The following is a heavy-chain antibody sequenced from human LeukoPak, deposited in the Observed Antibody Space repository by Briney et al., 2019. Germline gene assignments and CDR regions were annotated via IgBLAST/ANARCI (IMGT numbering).Heavy chain of an antibody. D-gene: IGHD4-23*01. CDR1: GFTFSSYA. CDR2: ISGSGGST. CDR3: AKVYRGRGGNSGGAFDI. J-gene: IGHJ3*02. V-gene: IGHV3-23*01. Sequence: GGSLRLSCAASGFTFSSYAMSWVRQAPGKGLEWVSAISGSGGSTYYADSVKGRFTISRDNSKNTLYLQMNSLRAEDTAVYYCAKVYRGRGGNSGGAFDIWGQGTMVTVSS.